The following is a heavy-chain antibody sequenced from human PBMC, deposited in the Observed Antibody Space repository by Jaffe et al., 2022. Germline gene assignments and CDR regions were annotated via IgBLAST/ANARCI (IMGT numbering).Heavy chain of an antibody. CDR3: ARIRGPDSSSYYMDV. CDR2: IDWDDDK. CDR1: GFSLSTSGMC. Sequence: QVTLRESGPALVKPTQTLTLTCTFSGFSLSTSGMCVSWVRQPPGKALEWLALIDWDDDKYYSTSLKTRLTISKDTSKNQVVLTMTNMDPVDTATYYCARIRGPDSSSYYMDVWGKGTTVTVSS. V-gene: IGHV2-70*20. J-gene: IGHJ6*03. D-gene: IGHD6-13*01.